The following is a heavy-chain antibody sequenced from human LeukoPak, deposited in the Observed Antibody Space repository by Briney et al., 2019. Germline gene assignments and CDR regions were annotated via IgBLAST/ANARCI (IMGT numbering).Heavy chain of an antibody. J-gene: IGHJ4*02. Sequence: GGSLRLSCAASGFTFSSYAMSWVRQAPGKGLEWVSAISGSGGSTYYADSVKGRFTISRDNSKNTLYLQMNSLRAEDTAVYYCAKAGGGHFGVVMAKKATFDYWGQGTLVTVSS. V-gene: IGHV3-23*01. D-gene: IGHD3-3*01. CDR2: ISGSGGST. CDR1: GFTFSSYA. CDR3: AKAGGGHFGVVMAKKATFDY.